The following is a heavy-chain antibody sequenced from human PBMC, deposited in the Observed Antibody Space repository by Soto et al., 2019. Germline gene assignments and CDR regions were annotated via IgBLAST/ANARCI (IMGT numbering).Heavy chain of an antibody. D-gene: IGHD3-22*01. CDR2: IYWDDDK. V-gene: IGHV2-5*02. CDR3: AHRLASPYYYDSRGSSFDY. Sequence: QITLKESGPTLVKPTQTLTLTCTVSGFSLITTGVAVGWIRQPPGKALEWLTLIYWDDDKRYSPSLKSRLTITKDPSKNQVVLTMTNMDPVDTATYYCAHRLASPYYYDSRGSSFDYWGQGTLVTVSS. CDR1: GFSLITTGVA. J-gene: IGHJ4*02.